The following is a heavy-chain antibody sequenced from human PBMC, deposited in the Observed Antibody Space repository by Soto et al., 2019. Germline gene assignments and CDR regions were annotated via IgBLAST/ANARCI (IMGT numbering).Heavy chain of an antibody. CDR2: ISGEGGRQ. V-gene: IGHV3-11*01. CDR3: ARVGSTVAAGTSDY. CDR1: GFSFSDYY. J-gene: IGHJ4*02. Sequence: VQLVESGGGLVKPGGSLRLSCVASGFSFSDYYMSWIRQTPGKGLEWVSYISGEGGRQVYADSVRGRFTISRDNVKYSVYLEMSSLRAEDTAMYYCARVGSTVAAGTSDYWGQGIQVTVSS. D-gene: IGHD6-13*01.